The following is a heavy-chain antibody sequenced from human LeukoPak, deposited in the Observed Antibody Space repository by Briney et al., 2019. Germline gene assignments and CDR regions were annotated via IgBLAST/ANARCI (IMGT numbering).Heavy chain of an antibody. CDR2: INHSGST. CDR3: ARGVDSSGYYRLFDY. Sequence: PSETLSLTCAVYGGSFSGYYWSWIRQPPGKGLEWIGEINHSGSTNYNPSLKSRVTISVDTSKNQFSLKLSSVTAADTAVYYCARGVDSSGYYRLFDYWGQGTLVTVSS. CDR1: GGSFSGYY. V-gene: IGHV4-34*01. J-gene: IGHJ4*02. D-gene: IGHD3-22*01.